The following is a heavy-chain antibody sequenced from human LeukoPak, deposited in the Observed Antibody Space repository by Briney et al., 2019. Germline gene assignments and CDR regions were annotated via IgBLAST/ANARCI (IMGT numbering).Heavy chain of an antibody. CDR2: IKYDGSLK. V-gene: IGHV3-7*01. J-gene: IGHJ4*02. CDR3: ASSHDSSGND. Sequence: GGSLRLSCVASGFRFSSNWMAWVRQAPGKGLEWVANIKYDGSLKFYVDSVKGRFTISRDNAKNSLYLEMNSLRADDTAVYFCASSHDSSGNDRGQGTMVTVSS. CDR1: GFRFSSNW. D-gene: IGHD3-22*01.